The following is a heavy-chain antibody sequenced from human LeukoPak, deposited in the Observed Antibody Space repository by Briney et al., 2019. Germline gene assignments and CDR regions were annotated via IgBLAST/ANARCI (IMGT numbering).Heavy chain of an antibody. J-gene: IGHJ5*02. V-gene: IGHV3-48*03. CDR3: ARESGYWFDP. CDR2: ISSSGSTI. Sequence: GGSLRLSCAASGFTFSSYEVNWVRQAPGKGLEWVSYISSSGSTIYYADSVKGRFTISRDNAKNSLYLQMNSLRAEDTAVYYCARESGYWFDPWGQGTLVTVSS. CDR1: GFTFSSYE.